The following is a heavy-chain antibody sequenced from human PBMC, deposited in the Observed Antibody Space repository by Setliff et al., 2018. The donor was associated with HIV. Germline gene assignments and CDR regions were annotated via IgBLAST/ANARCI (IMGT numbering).Heavy chain of an antibody. D-gene: IGHD3-16*01. CDR2: INPSDSDV. J-gene: IGHJ3*02. V-gene: IGHV5-10-1*01. CDR1: GYRFTNNW. Sequence: PGESLKISCQGSGYRFTNNWINWVRQMPGKGLEWMGRINPSDSDVHYSPAFQRHVTISADKSISGAYLQWSSLKASDSATYYCARGHGFVWGSSLDAFDIWGQGTMVTVSS. CDR3: ARGHGFVWGSSLDAFDI.